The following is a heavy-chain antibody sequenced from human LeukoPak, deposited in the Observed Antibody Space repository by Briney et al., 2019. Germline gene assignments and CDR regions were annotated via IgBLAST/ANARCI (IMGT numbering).Heavy chain of an antibody. CDR3: ARDLEQQLGFDY. CDR1: GFTFSSYS. CDR2: ISSSSSYI. J-gene: IGHJ4*02. D-gene: IGHD6-13*01. Sequence: GGSLRLSCAASGFTFSSYSMNWVRQAPGKGLEWVSSISSSSSYIYYADLVKGRFTISRDNAKNSLYLQMNSLRAEDTAVYYCARDLEQQLGFDYWGQGTLVTVSS. V-gene: IGHV3-21*01.